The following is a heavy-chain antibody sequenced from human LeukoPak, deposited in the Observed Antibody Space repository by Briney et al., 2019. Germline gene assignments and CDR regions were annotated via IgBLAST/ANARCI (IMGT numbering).Heavy chain of an antibody. CDR2: IYHSGST. D-gene: IGHD3-9*01. V-gene: IGHV4-38-2*02. CDR1: GYSISSGYY. Sequence: SETLSLTCTVSGYSISSGYYWGWIRQPPGKGLEWIGSIYHSGSTYYNPSLKSRVTISVDTSKNQFSLKLSSVTAADTAVYYCARESRYFDWYFDYWGQGTLVTVSS. CDR3: ARESRYFDWYFDY. J-gene: IGHJ4*02.